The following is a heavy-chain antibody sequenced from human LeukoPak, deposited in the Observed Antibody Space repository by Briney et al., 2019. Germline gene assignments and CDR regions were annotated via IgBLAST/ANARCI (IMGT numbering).Heavy chain of an antibody. CDR2: IKEDGGEK. J-gene: IGHJ4*02. V-gene: IGHV3-7*01. CDR1: GFTFSSYW. Sequence: GGSLRLSCVASGFTFSSYWMSWVRQAPGKGLEWVANIKEDGGEKNYVDSVKGRFTISRDNAKDSLSLQMNSLRAEDTAVYYCARDRGYSTFDYWGQGILVTVSS. D-gene: IGHD3-22*01. CDR3: ARDRGYSTFDY.